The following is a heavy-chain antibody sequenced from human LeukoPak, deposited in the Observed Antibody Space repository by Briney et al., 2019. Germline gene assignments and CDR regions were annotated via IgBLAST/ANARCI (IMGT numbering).Heavy chain of an antibody. CDR3: ARDPNGDYIGAFDM. J-gene: IGHJ3*02. Sequence: GGSLRLSCTASGFTFSTYAMMWVRQAPGKGPEWVSAIRGGGGSAFYADSVKGRFTISRDNSKYTLFLQMNSLRAEDTAVYYCARDPNGDYIGAFDMWGPGTMVTVSS. CDR2: IRGGGGSA. D-gene: IGHD4-17*01. V-gene: IGHV3-23*01. CDR1: GFTFSTYA.